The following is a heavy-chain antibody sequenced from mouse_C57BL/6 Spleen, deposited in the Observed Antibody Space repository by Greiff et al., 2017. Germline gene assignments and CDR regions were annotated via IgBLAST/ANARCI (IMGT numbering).Heavy chain of an antibody. Sequence: QVHVKQPGAELVKPGASVKLSCKASGYTFTSYWMHWVKQRPGQGLEWIGMIHPNSGSTNYNEKFKSKATLTVDKSSSTAYMQLSSLTSEDSAVYYCAIYYGSIPFAYWGQGTLVTVSA. CDR1: GYTFTSYW. V-gene: IGHV1-64*01. CDR3: AIYYGSIPFAY. D-gene: IGHD1-1*01. J-gene: IGHJ3*01. CDR2: IHPNSGST.